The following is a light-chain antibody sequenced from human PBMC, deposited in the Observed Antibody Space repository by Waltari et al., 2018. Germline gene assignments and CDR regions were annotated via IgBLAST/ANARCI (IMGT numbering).Light chain of an antibody. CDR3: QQYDGEVVT. V-gene: IGKV3-20*01. CDR2: GTS. CDR1: QSGTSIS. J-gene: IGKJ4*01. Sequence: EIVLTQSPGTLSLSPGERATLSCRASQSGTSISLTWYQQKFGQAPRLLIYGTSSRATGIPDRFSGSGSGTDFTLTISRLEPEDFAVYYCQQYDGEVVTFGGGTKVEI.